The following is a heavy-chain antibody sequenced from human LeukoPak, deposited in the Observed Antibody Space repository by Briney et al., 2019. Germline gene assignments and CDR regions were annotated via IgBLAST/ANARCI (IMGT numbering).Heavy chain of an antibody. CDR2: IKQGGRKK. D-gene: IGHD5-24*01. Sequence: QPGGSQTLPCAPSGFTLSNYWVSCVRHSTGKGREWLVNIKQGGRKKYYVDAVKGRFTISRDNAKNSLYLQMNSLRAEDTAVYYCARDREMTTIGGLAFDYWGQGTLVTVSS. CDR3: ARDREMTTIGGLAFDY. CDR1: GFTLSNYW. J-gene: IGHJ4*02. V-gene: IGHV3-7*01.